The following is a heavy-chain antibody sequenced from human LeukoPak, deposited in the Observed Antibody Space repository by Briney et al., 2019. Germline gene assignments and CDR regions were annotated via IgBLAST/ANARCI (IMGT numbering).Heavy chain of an antibody. V-gene: IGHV3-74*01. D-gene: IGHD3-10*02. Sequence: GGSLRLSCAVSGFTFSTYWMHWVRQSPGEGLVWVSRINSDGSMTNYADSVKGRFTISRDNAKNSLYLQMNSLRAEDTAVYYCAELGITMIGGVWGKGTTVTISS. CDR3: AELGITMIGGV. J-gene: IGHJ6*04. CDR2: INSDGSMT. CDR1: GFTFSTYW.